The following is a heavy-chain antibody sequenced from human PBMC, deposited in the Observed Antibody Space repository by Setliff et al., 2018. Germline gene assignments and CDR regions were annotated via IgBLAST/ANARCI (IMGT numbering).Heavy chain of an antibody. Sequence: PSETLSLTCIVSDDSMNSGAYYWSWIRQHPGQGLEWIGYISYSATTSYNPSLKSRISISMHTSRDQLSLQLTAVTAADTAMYYCASVDIVLMVYALWGQGTLVTVSS. CDR2: ISYSATT. CDR1: DDSMNSGAYY. J-gene: IGHJ4*02. D-gene: IGHD2-8*01. V-gene: IGHV4-31*03. CDR3: ASVDIVLMVYAL.